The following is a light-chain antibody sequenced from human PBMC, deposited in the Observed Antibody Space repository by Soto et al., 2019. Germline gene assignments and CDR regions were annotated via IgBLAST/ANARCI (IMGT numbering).Light chain of an antibody. CDR2: SNN. CDR1: SSDIGGFDL. Sequence: QSALTQPDSLSGSPGQSITISCTGSSSDIGGFDLVSWYQQHPGKAPKLLIYSNNQRPSGVPDRFSGSKSGTSASLAISGLQSEDEADYYCAAWDDSLIGVVFGGGTKLTVL. V-gene: IGLV2-11*01. J-gene: IGLJ2*01. CDR3: AAWDDSLIGVV.